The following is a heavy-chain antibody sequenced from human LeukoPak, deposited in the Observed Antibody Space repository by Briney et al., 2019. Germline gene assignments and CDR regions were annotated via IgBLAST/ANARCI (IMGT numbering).Heavy chain of an antibody. CDR1: GFSFSSYS. CDR3: ARGQWELLF. J-gene: IGHJ4*02. V-gene: IGHV3-21*01. D-gene: IGHD1-26*01. Sequence: GGSMRLAWAPSGFSFSSYSMNWVRQAPGKGLEWVSSISSSSSYIYYADSVRGRFTISRDNAKNSLYLQMNSLRAEDTAVYYCARGQWELLFWGQGTLVTVSS. CDR2: ISSSSSYI.